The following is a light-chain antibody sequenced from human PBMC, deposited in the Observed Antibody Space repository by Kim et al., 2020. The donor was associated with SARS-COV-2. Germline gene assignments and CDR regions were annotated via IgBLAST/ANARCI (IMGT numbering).Light chain of an antibody. Sequence: LLTQYPDTLSLSPGERATLSCRASQTVSRNQLAWYQQKPGQAPRLLIYGASSRATGIPDRFSGSGSGTDFTFTIGSLEPADFAVYYCQQYGHSRTSGQGTRV. CDR2: GAS. J-gene: IGKJ1*01. CDR3: QQYGHSRT. CDR1: QTVSRNQ. V-gene: IGKV3-20*01.